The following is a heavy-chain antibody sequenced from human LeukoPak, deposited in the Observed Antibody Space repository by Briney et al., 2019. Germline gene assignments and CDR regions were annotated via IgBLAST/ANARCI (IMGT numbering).Heavy chain of an antibody. CDR3: ARAGTYKFEC. V-gene: IGHV3-74*01. J-gene: IGHJ4*02. CDR2: INTDGSST. CDR1: GFTFSSYW. D-gene: IGHD3-10*01. Sequence: GGSLRLSCAASGFTFSSYWVHWVRQTPGKGLEWVSRINTDGSSTSYADSVKGRFTISRDNAKNTLYLQMNSLRDEDTAVYYCARAGTYKFECWGQGTLVTVSS.